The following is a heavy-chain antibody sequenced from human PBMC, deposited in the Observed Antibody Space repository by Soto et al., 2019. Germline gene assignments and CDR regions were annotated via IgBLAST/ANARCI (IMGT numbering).Heavy chain of an antibody. D-gene: IGHD6-19*01. V-gene: IGHV3-21*01. CDR2: ISSTSTYT. CDR1: GFTFRIYA. J-gene: IGHJ4*02. CDR3: ARDLALAGNY. Sequence: GSLRLSCAASGFTFRIYAMNWVRQTQEKGLEWVSSISSTSTYTHYADSVKGRFTISRDNANNSLFLQMNSLRAEDTAIYYCARDLALAGNYWGQGALVTVS.